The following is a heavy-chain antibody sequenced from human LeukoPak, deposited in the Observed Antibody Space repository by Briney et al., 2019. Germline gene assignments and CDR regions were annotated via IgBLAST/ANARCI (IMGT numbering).Heavy chain of an antibody. J-gene: IGHJ4*02. D-gene: IGHD1-1*01. V-gene: IGHV1-2*02. CDR2: VNPNSGGT. CDR3: ARDTSGAERPDLGY. CDR1: GYSGTGCY. Sequence: ASVKVSFKASGYSGTGCYMHWVRQAPGQGLEWMGWVNPNSGGTNYAQKFQGRVTMTRDTSISTAYMELSRLRSDDTAVYYCARDTSGAERPDLGYWGQGTLVTVSS.